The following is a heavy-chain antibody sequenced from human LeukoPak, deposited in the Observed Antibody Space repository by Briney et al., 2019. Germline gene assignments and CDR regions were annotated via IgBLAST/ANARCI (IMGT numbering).Heavy chain of an antibody. Sequence: GASVTVSCKASGYTFTSYGISWVRQAPGQGREGMGWISAYNGNTNYAQKLQDRVTMTTDTSTSTAYMELGSLRSDDTAVYYCARAGSGWYFTSYWGQGTLVTVSS. CDR2: ISAYNGNT. CDR1: GYTFTSYG. J-gene: IGHJ4*02. V-gene: IGHV1-18*01. D-gene: IGHD6-19*01. CDR3: ARAGSGWYFTSY.